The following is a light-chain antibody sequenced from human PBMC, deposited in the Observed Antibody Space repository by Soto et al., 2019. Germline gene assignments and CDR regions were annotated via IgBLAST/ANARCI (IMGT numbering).Light chain of an antibody. Sequence: EIVMTQSPATLSVSPGERATLSCRASQSVSNKLAWYQQKPGQAPRLLIYGASTRATGIPARFSGSGSGTEFSLTISSLQSEDFATYYCQQSHSFPPTFGGGTKVEI. CDR1: QSVSNK. V-gene: IGKV3-15*01. CDR2: GAS. J-gene: IGKJ4*01. CDR3: QQSHSFPPT.